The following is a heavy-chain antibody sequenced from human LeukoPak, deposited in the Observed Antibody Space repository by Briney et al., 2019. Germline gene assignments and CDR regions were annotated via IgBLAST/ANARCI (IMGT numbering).Heavy chain of an antibody. V-gene: IGHV1-18*01. J-gene: IGHJ5*02. CDR2: ISAYNGNT. CDR3: ARDRMVYGGNSVRSSVWFDP. CDR1: GYTFTSYG. Sequence: GASVKVSCKASGYTFTSYGISWVRQAPGQGLEWMGWISAYNGNTNYAQKLQGRVTMTTDTSTSTAYMELRSLRSDDTAVYYCARDRMVYGGNSVRSSVWFDPWGQGTLVTVSS. D-gene: IGHD4-23*01.